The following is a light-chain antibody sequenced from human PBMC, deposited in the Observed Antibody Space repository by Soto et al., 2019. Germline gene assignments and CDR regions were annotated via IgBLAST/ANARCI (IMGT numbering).Light chain of an antibody. V-gene: IGKV1-39*01. Sequence: DIPMTQSPSSLSASVGDRVTITCRASQSISDYLNWYQQKPGKAPNLLIYAASSLQSGVASRFSGSGSGTDFTLSISSLQPEDFATYYCQQSYRTPLTFGGGTKVEIK. CDR2: AAS. CDR1: QSISDY. J-gene: IGKJ4*01. CDR3: QQSYRTPLT.